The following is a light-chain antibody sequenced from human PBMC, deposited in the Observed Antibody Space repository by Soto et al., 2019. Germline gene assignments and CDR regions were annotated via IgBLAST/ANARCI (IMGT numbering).Light chain of an antibody. CDR3: QQYNNWPPYT. Sequence: EIVLTQSPATLSLSPGERATLSCRASRSVSNYLAWYQQKPGQAPRLLIYDASTRATGIPARFSGSGSGTEFTLTISSLQSEDFAVYYCQQYNNWPPYTFGQGTKLEIK. J-gene: IGKJ2*01. CDR2: DAS. CDR1: RSVSNY. V-gene: IGKV3-15*01.